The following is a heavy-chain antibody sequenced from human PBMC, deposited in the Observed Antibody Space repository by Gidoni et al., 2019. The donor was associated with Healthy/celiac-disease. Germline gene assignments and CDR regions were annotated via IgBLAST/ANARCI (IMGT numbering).Heavy chain of an antibody. D-gene: IGHD3-16*01. CDR1: GGSISSSSYY. J-gene: IGHJ4*02. Sequence: QLPLPASGPGLVKPSETLSLTCTVSGGSISSSSYYWGWIRQPPGKGLEWIGSIYYSGSTYYNPSLKSRVTISVDTSKNQFSLKLSSVTAADTAVYYCARVGEGVVWGQGTLVTVSS. CDR3: ARVGEGVV. V-gene: IGHV4-39*07. CDR2: IYYSGST.